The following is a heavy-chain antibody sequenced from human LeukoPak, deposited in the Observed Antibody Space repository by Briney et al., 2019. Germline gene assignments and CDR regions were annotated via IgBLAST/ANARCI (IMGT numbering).Heavy chain of an antibody. CDR1: GYTFTGYY. J-gene: IGHJ4*02. Sequence: SVKVSCKASGYTFTGYYMHWVRQAPGQGLEWMGGIIPIFGTANYAQKFQGRVTITADESTSTAYMELSSLRSEDTAVYYCARLGDSRQRVLDYWGQGTLVTVSS. CDR3: ARLGDSRQRVLDY. V-gene: IGHV1-69*13. D-gene: IGHD3-22*01. CDR2: IIPIFGTA.